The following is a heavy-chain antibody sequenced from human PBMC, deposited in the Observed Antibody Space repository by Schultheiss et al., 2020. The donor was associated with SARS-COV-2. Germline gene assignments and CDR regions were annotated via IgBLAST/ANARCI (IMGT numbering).Heavy chain of an antibody. J-gene: IGHJ4*02. CDR3: AKGRVAGPDY. D-gene: IGHD6-19*01. CDR1: GFTFGDYA. CDR2: ISGSGGST. Sequence: GGSLRLSCTASGFTFGDYAMSWVRQAPGKGLEWVSAISGSGGSTYYADSVKGRFTISRDNSKNTLYLQMNSLRAEDTAVYYCAKGRVAGPDYWGQGTLVTVSS. V-gene: IGHV3-23*01.